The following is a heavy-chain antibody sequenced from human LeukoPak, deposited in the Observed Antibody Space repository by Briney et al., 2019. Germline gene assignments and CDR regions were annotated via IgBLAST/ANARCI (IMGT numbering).Heavy chain of an antibody. J-gene: IGHJ4*02. V-gene: IGHV1-18*01. CDR2: ISAYNGNT. Sequence: GASVKVSCKASGYTFTSYGISWVRQAPGQGLEWMGWISAYNGNTNYAQKLQGRVTMTTDTSTSTAYMELRSLRSDDTAVYYCARDNTAMAPLICDYWGQGTLVTVSS. CDR1: GYTFTSYG. CDR3: ARDNTAMAPLICDY. D-gene: IGHD5-18*01.